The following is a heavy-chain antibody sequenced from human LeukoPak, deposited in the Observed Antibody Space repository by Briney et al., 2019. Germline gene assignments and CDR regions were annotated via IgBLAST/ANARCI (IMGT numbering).Heavy chain of an antibody. CDR2: IYYSGST. D-gene: IGHD6-13*01. J-gene: IGHJ4*02. CDR1: GGSISSYY. Sequence: SETLSLTCTVSGGSISSYYWSWIRQPPGKGLEWIGYIYYSGSTNYNPSLKSRVTISVDTSKNQFSLKLSSVTAADTAVYYCARRGWISSWYYFDYWGQGTLVTVSS. CDR3: ARRGWISSWYYFDY. V-gene: IGHV4-59*08.